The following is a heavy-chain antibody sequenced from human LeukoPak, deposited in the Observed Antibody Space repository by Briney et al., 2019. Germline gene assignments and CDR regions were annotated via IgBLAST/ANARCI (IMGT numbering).Heavy chain of an antibody. CDR2: IRSDGRDK. D-gene: IGHD2-2*01. Sequence: GEFLGLSCAASGFTFSSYGMNWVRQAPGKGLEWVAFIRSDGRDKYYADSVKGRFTISRDNSKRTLDLEMNSLRVEDTALYYCAKDRYSTSSTFTVNPFDYWGQGTLVTVSS. V-gene: IGHV3-30*02. J-gene: IGHJ4*02. CDR3: AKDRYSTSSTFTVNPFDY. CDR1: GFTFSSYG.